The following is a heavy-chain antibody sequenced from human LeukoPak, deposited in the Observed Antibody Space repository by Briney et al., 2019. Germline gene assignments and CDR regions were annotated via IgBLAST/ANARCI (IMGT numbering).Heavy chain of an antibody. J-gene: IGHJ3*02. V-gene: IGHV3-48*04. CDR3: ARDLEAFDI. Sequence: GGSLRLSCAASGFTFGSYSMNWVRQAPGKGLEWVSFISSLSGTREYADSVKGRFTIFRDNAKNLLYLQMNSLRAEDTAVYYCARDLEAFDIWGQGTMVTVSS. CDR2: ISSLSGTR. CDR1: GFTFGSYS. D-gene: IGHD5-24*01.